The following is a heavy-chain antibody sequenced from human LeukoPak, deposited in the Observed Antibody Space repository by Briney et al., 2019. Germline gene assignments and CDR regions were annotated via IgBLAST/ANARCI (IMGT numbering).Heavy chain of an antibody. CDR3: ASRLWGSGWDIDY. Sequence: GGSLRLSCAASGFTFSSYAMHWVRQAPGKGLEWVAVISYDGSNKYYADSVKGRFTISRDNSKNTLCLQMNSLRAEDTAVYYCASRLWGSGWDIDYWGQGTLVTVSS. V-gene: IGHV3-30-3*01. CDR2: ISYDGSNK. CDR1: GFTFSSYA. J-gene: IGHJ4*02. D-gene: IGHD6-19*01.